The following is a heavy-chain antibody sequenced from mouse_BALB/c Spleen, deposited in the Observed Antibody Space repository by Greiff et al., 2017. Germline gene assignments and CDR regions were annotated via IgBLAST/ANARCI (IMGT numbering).Heavy chain of an antibody. CDR1: GFSLTSYG. Sequence: QIHVKQSGPGLVQPSQSLSITCTVSGFSLTSYGVHWVRQSPGKGLEWLGVIWSGGSTDYNAAFISRLSISKDNSKSQVFFKMNSLQANDTAIYYCARVVKGGYYYAMDYWGQGTSVTVSS. CDR2: IWSGGST. D-gene: IGHD1-1*02. J-gene: IGHJ4*01. V-gene: IGHV2-2*02. CDR3: ARVVKGGYYYAMDY.